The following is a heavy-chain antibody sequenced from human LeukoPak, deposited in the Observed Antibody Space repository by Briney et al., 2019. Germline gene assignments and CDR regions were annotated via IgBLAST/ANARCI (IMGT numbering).Heavy chain of an antibody. CDR2: TYYRSKWYN. CDR3: ARFDYGAPDY. Sequence: SQTLSLTCAISGDSVSSNSAAWNWIRPSPSRGLEWLGRTYYRSKWYNDYPVSVKSRISINPDTSKNQFSLQLESVTPEDTAVYYCARFDYGAPDYWGQGTLVTVSS. CDR1: GDSVSSNSAA. V-gene: IGHV6-1*01. D-gene: IGHD3-16*01. J-gene: IGHJ4*02.